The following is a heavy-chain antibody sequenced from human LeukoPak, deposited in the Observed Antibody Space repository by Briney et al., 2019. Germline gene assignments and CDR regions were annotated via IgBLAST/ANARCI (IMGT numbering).Heavy chain of an antibody. J-gene: IGHJ6*03. D-gene: IGHD3-22*01. CDR3: ARGLTSGYYGHYYMDV. CDR2: IYYSGST. CDR1: GGSISSYY. Sequence: PSETLSLTCIVSGGSISSYYWSWIRQPPGKGLEWTGYIYYSGSTNYNPSLKSRVTISVDTSKNQFSLKLSSVTAADTAVYYCARGLTSGYYGHYYMDVWGKGTTVTVSS. V-gene: IGHV4-59*01.